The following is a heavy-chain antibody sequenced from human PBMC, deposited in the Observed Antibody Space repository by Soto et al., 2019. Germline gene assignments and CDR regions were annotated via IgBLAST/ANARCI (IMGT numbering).Heavy chain of an antibody. CDR3: ARWLPAPLGGYYYGMDV. Sequence: EVQLVESGGGLVQPGGSLRLSCAVSGFTFSIYDMHWVRQPTGKGLEWVSGIDTAGDTYYPGSVKGRFTISRENAKNSLYLQMNSLRAGDSAVYYCARWLPAPLGGYYYGMDVWGQGTTVTVSS. D-gene: IGHD3-10*01. CDR1: GFTFSIYD. CDR2: IDTAGDT. J-gene: IGHJ6*02. V-gene: IGHV3-13*04.